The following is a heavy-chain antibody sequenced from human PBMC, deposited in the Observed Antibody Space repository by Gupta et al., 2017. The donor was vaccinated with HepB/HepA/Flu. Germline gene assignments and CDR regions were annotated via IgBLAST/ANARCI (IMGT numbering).Heavy chain of an antibody. CDR1: GFSFSMSW. Sequence: EVQLVESGGGLVQPGGSLSLSCVGSGFSFSMSWMSWVRQVPGKGLEWVANRKEDSREKNYVDSVEGRFTISRDNTKNSMYLQMDSLRVEDTAIYYCAKEMSFARDYWGQGILVTVSS. V-gene: IGHV3-7*01. CDR2: RKEDSREK. J-gene: IGHJ4*02. CDR3: AKEMSFARDY.